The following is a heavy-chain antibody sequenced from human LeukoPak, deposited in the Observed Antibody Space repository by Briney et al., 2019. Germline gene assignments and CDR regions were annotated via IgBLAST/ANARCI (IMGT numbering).Heavy chain of an antibody. Sequence: GGSLRLSCAASGFTFSDHYMVWVRQAPGKGLEWVGRTRNKANSYTTEYAASVKGRFTISRDDSKTSLYLQMNSLKTEDTAVYYYTRTEYSSVGRCYSDYFDSWGQGTLVTVSS. V-gene: IGHV3-72*01. D-gene: IGHD2-15*01. J-gene: IGHJ4*02. CDR3: TRTEYSSVGRCYSDYFDS. CDR2: TRNKANSYTT. CDR1: GFTFSDHY.